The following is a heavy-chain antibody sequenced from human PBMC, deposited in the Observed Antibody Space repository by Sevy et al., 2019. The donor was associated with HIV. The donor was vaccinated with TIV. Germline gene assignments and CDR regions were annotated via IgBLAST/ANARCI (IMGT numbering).Heavy chain of an antibody. J-gene: IGHJ4*02. Sequence: GGSLRLSCAASGFSFSTYWMTWVRQAPGKGLEWVATMNQDGTERDYVDSVKGRLTLSRDNTKTSLFLQMNSLSAEDTGVYYCVREGLGGFSYSLDCWGQGTLVTVSS. CDR2: MNQDGTER. CDR1: GFSFSTYW. CDR3: VREGLGGFSYSLDC. D-gene: IGHD3-16*01. V-gene: IGHV3-7*01.